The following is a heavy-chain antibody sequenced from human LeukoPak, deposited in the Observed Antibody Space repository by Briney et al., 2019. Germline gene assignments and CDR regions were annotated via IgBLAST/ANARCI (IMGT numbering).Heavy chain of an antibody. D-gene: IGHD3-22*01. CDR2: IYYSGST. J-gene: IGHJ4*02. Sequence: SETLSLTCTVSGGSISSYYWSWIRQPPGKGLEWIGYIYYSGSTNYNPSLKSRVTISVDTSKNQFSLKLSSVTAADTAVYYCARSASVLHYYDSSGYDYWGQGTLVTVSS. CDR1: GGSISSYY. CDR3: ARSASVLHYYDSSGYDY. V-gene: IGHV4-59*01.